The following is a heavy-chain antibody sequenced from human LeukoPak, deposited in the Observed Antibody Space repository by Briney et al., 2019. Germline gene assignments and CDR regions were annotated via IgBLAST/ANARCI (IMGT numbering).Heavy chain of an antibody. CDR2: ISSSSSYI. CDR1: GFTFSGYS. J-gene: IGHJ6*02. V-gene: IGHV3-21*01. Sequence: GGSLRLSCAASGFTFSGYSMNWVRQAPGKGLEWVSSISSSSSYIYYADSVKGRFTISRDNAKNSLYLQMNSLRAEDTAVYYCARETKYYYDSSGYYPSYYYYYYGMDVWGQGTTVTVSS. CDR3: ARETKYYYDSSGYYPSYYYYYYGMDV. D-gene: IGHD3-22*01.